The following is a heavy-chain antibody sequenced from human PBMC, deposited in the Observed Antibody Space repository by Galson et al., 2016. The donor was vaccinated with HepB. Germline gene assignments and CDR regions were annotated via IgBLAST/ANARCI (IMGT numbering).Heavy chain of an antibody. CDR3: ARRPDYGDYFDP. CDR1: GFSLSTSGAG. J-gene: IGHJ4*02. Sequence: PALVKPTQTLTLTCTFSGFSLSTSGAGVGWIRQPPGKALEWLPLIYWDDDIRYSPSLKTRLTIIKDTSKNQVVLTMTNVDPVDTAAYYCARRPDYGDYFDPWGQRTLVTVSS. CDR2: IYWDDDI. V-gene: IGHV2-5*02. D-gene: IGHD4-17*01.